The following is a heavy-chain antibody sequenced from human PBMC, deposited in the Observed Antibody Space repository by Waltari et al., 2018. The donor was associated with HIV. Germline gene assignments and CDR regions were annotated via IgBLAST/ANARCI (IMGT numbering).Heavy chain of an antibody. CDR1: GYTFTSYD. CDR2: MNPESGNT. D-gene: IGHD6-13*01. CDR3: ARRASSWYENRENYFYGMDV. Sequence: QVQLVQSGAEVKKPGASVKVSCKAFGYTFTSYDINWVRQATGQGLEWMGGMNPESGNTGHAKECQGRVTMTRKTSITTAYMELSGLRSEDTAVYYCARRASSWYENRENYFYGMDVWGQGTTVTVSS. J-gene: IGHJ6*02. V-gene: IGHV1-8*01.